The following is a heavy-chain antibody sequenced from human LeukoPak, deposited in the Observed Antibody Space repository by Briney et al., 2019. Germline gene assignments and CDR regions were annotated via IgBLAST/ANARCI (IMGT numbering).Heavy chain of an antibody. V-gene: IGHV1-2*06. CDR1: GYTFTGYY. D-gene: IGHD3-22*01. Sequence: ASVKVSCKASGYTFTGYYMHWVRQAPGQGLEWMGRINPNSGNTNYAQKLQGRVTMTTDTSTSTAYMELRSLRSDDTAVYYCARDRNYDPDYWGQGTLVTVSS. CDR3: ARDRNYDPDY. CDR2: INPNSGNT. J-gene: IGHJ4*02.